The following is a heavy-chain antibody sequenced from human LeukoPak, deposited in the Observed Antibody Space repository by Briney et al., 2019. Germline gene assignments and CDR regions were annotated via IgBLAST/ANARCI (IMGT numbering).Heavy chain of an antibody. D-gene: IGHD6-19*01. J-gene: IGHJ4*02. CDR2: ISGYSGST. Sequence: GASVKVSCKATGYTFSSHGLNWVRQAPGQGLEWMGWISGYSGSTNYAQKFQGRVTVTPDTSTNTVYMEPGSLTSDDTAVYYCARDSDWQTDYWGQGTLVTVSS. V-gene: IGHV1-18*01. CDR1: GYTFSSHG. CDR3: ARDSDWQTDY.